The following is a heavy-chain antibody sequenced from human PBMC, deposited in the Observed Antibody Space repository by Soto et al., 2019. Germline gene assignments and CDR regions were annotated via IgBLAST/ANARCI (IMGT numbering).Heavy chain of an antibody. V-gene: IGHV4-34*01. CDR1: GGSFSGYY. CDR2: INHSGST. J-gene: IGHJ4*02. D-gene: IGHD6-6*01. Sequence: SETLSLTCAVYGGSFSGYYWSWILQPPGKGLEWIGEINHSGSTNYNPSLKSRVTISVDTSKNQFSLKLSSVTAADTAVYYCARGLKAARIFDYWGQGTLVTVSS. CDR3: ARGLKAARIFDY.